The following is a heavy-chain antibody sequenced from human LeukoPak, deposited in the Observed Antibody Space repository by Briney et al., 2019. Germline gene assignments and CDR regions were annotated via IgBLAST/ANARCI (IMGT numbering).Heavy chain of an antibody. D-gene: IGHD6-25*01. V-gene: IGHV4-39*02. CDR3: ARSSGTGTFSY. J-gene: IGHJ4*02. Sequence: SETLSLTCTVSGDSISRSTYYWAWIRQPPGKGLEWIGSVYYGRSPYYNPSLESRATISVDTSKNHFSLKMSSVTAADTAVYYCARSSGTGTFSYWGQGALVTVSS. CDR1: GDSISRSTYY. CDR2: VYYGRSP.